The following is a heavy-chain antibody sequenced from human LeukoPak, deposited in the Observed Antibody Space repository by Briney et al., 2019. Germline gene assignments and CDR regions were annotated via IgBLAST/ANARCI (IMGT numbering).Heavy chain of an antibody. Sequence: GGSLRLSCAASGFTVSSTYMSWVRQAPGKGLEWVSVIYSGGSTCYAGSVKGRFTISRDNSKNTLYLQMNNLRAEDTAVYYCAREVGWFGELAGYWGQGILVTVSS. J-gene: IGHJ4*02. D-gene: IGHD3-10*01. CDR3: AREVGWFGELAGY. CDR2: IYSGGST. V-gene: IGHV3-66*01. CDR1: GFTVSSTY.